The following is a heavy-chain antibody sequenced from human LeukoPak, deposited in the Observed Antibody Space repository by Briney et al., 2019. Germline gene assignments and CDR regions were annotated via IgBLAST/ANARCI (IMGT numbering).Heavy chain of an antibody. CDR3: ARGEYQLLYGLFDP. D-gene: IGHD2-2*02. V-gene: IGHV4-59*01. Sequence: PSETLSLTCTVSSGSISSYYWSWIRQPPGTGLEWIGYIYYSGSTNYNPSLKSRVTISVDTSKNQFSLKLSSVTAADTAVYYCARGEYQLLYGLFDPWGQGTLVTVSS. CDR1: SGSISSYY. J-gene: IGHJ5*02. CDR2: IYYSGST.